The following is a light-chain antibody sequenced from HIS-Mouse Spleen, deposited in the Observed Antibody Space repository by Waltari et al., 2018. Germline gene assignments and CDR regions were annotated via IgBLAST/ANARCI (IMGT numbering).Light chain of an antibody. CDR3: LSADSSGTYWV. V-gene: IGLV3-16*01. CDR1: ALPKKY. J-gene: IGLJ3*02. Sequence: SYELTQPPSVSVSPGQTARITCSGDALPKKYAYWYQQKSGQAPVLVIYEDSKRPPGIPERFSGSSSGTIVTLTISGVQAEDEADYYCLSADSSGTYWVFGGGTKLTVL. CDR2: EDS.